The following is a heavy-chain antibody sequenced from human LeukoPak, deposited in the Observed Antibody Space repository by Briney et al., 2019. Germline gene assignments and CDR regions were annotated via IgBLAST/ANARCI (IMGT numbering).Heavy chain of an antibody. CDR2: ISSSSSYI. V-gene: IGHV3-21*01. J-gene: IGHJ4*02. D-gene: IGHD1-1*01. CDR3: ARCTTGRTFGSLREIKRSREIDY. CDR1: GFTFSTYS. Sequence: GGSLRLSCAASGFTFSTYSMNWVRQAPGKGLEWVSSISSSSSYIYYADSVKGRFTISRDNAKNSLYLQMNSLRVEDTAVYYCARCTTGRTFGSLREIKRSREIDYWGQGTLVTVSS.